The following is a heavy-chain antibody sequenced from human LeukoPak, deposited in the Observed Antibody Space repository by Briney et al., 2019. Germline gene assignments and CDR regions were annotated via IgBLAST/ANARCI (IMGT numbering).Heavy chain of an antibody. CDR2: ISYDGSNK. Sequence: GGSLRLSCAASGFSFKSYDMHWVRQAPGKGLEWVAVISYDGSNKYYADSVKGRFTISRDNSKNTLYLQMNSLRAEDTAVYYCARVRGVVTNAFDIWGQGTMVTVSS. CDR1: GFSFKSYD. V-gene: IGHV3-30*19. J-gene: IGHJ3*02. CDR3: ARVRGVVTNAFDI. D-gene: IGHD3-3*01.